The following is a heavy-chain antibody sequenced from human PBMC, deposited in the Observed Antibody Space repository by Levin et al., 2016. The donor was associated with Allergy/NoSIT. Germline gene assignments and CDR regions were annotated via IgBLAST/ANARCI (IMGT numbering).Heavy chain of an antibody. CDR3: ARSLAHNGDYVFGQTYYRYGMDL. D-gene: IGHD3-16*01. V-gene: IGHV3-53*01. CDR1: GFTVSSNY. Sequence: GESLKISCAASGFTVSSNYMSWVRQAPGKGLEWVSVIYSGGSTYYADSVKGRFIFSRDSNSNSLSLQMNNVRAEDTAVYYCARSLAHNGDYVFGQTYYRYGMDLWGPGTKVTVSS. J-gene: IGHJ6*02. CDR2: IYSGGST.